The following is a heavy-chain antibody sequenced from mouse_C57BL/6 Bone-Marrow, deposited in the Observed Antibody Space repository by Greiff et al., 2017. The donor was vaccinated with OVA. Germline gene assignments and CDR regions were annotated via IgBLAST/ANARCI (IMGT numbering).Heavy chain of an antibody. V-gene: IGHV1-53*01. Sequence: VQLQQPGTELVKPGASVKLSCKASGYTFTSYWMHWVKQRPGQCLEWIGNINPSNGGTNYNEKFKSKATLTVDKSSSTAYMQLSSLTSEDSAVYYCAFITTVVATYPKDFDVWGTGTTVTVSS. D-gene: IGHD1-1*01. CDR2: INPSNGGT. J-gene: IGHJ1*03. CDR3: AFITTVVATYPKDFDV. CDR1: GYTFTSYW.